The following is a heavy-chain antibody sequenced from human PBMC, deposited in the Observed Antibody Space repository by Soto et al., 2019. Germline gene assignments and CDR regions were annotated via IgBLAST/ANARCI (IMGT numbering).Heavy chain of an antibody. J-gene: IGHJ4*02. CDR1: GFTFSTYA. V-gene: IGHV3-23*01. CDR3: AKGSYCTNGICYNY. D-gene: IGHD2-8*01. Sequence: PGGSLRLSCAASGFTFSTYAMSWVRQAPGKGLEWVSAISGSGGSTYYADSVKGRFTSSRDNSKNTLYLQMNSLRAEDTAVYYCAKGSYCTNGICYNYWGQGTLVTVSS. CDR2: ISGSGGST.